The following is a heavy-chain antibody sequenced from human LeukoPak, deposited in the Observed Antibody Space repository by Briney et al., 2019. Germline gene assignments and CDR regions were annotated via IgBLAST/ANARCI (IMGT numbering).Heavy chain of an antibody. J-gene: IGHJ4*02. Sequence: GGSLRLSCAASGFTFSSYAMSWVRQAPGKGLEWVSAISGSGGSTYYADSVKGRFTISRDNSKNTLYLQMNSLRAEDTAVYYCAKDLSWLYDYVWGSYRLGLGFDYWGQGTLVTVSS. V-gene: IGHV3-23*01. CDR3: AKDLSWLYDYVWGSYRLGLGFDY. D-gene: IGHD3-16*02. CDR1: GFTFSSYA. CDR2: ISGSGGST.